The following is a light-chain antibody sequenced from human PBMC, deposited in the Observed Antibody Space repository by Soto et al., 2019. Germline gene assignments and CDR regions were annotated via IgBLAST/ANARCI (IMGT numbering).Light chain of an antibody. CDR2: GAA. V-gene: IGKV3-15*01. CDR1: QSVSSN. J-gene: IGKJ4*01. Sequence: VMTQSPATLSVSLGDRATLSCRASQSVSSNLAWYQQKPGQAPRLLIYGAATRATGIPARFSGSGSGIDFTLTIRSLQSEDFAVYSCQQYNNWPLTFGGGTKVEIK. CDR3: QQYNNWPLT.